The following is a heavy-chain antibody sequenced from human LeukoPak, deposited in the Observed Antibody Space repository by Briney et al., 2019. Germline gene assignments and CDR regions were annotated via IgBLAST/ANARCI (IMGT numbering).Heavy chain of an antibody. V-gene: IGHV4-34*01. Sequence: SETLSLTCAVYGGSFSGYYWSWIRQPPGKGLEWIGEINHSGSTNYNPSLKSRVTISVDTSKNQFSLKLSSVTAEDTAVYYCARESQWLVRSAIFDYWGQGTLVTVSS. D-gene: IGHD6-19*01. J-gene: IGHJ4*02. CDR1: GGSFSGYY. CDR2: INHSGST. CDR3: ARESQWLVRSAIFDY.